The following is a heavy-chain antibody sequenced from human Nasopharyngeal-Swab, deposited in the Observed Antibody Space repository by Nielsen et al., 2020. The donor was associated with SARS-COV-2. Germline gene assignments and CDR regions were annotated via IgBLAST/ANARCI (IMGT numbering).Heavy chain of an antibody. Sequence: GSAKAPCKGSGDTFTSYHMDWVRQAPGQGLEWMGIINPSGGSTSYAQKFQGRVTMTRDTSTSTVYMELSSLRSEDTAVYYCARDQIGDSSGYDFDYWGQGTPVTVSS. CDR3: ARDQIGDSSGYDFDY. V-gene: IGHV1-46*01. D-gene: IGHD3-22*01. CDR1: GDTFTSYH. J-gene: IGHJ4*02. CDR2: INPSGGST.